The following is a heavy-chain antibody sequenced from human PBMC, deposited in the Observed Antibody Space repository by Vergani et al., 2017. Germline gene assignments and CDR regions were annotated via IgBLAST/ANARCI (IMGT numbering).Heavy chain of an antibody. V-gene: IGHV1-8*01. J-gene: IGHJ5*02. CDR2: MNPKSGNS. D-gene: IGHD2-15*01. CDR1: GYTFIEYD. Sequence: QVQLVQSGAEVKKPGASVKVSCWASGYTFIEYDIDWVRQAAGQGLEWMGWMNPKSGNSGFAQKFQGRVTMTRDTSISTAYMELNSLTSEDTAVYYCARAPGRRCSGGSCYSSFRWFDPWGQETQVTVFS. CDR3: ARAPGRRCSGGSCYSSFRWFDP.